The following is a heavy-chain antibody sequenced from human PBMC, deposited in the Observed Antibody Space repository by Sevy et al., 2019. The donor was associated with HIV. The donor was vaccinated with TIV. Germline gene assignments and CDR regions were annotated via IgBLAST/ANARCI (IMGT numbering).Heavy chain of an antibody. CDR3: ARGPVFGSSLTTSWYFDL. Sequence: SETLSLTCTVSGGSISSYYWSWIRQPAGKGLEWIGRIYTSGSTNYNPSLKSRVTMSVDTSKNQFSLKLSSVTAADTAVYYCARGPVFGSSLTTSWYFDLWGRGTLVTVSS. V-gene: IGHV4-4*07. CDR2: IYTSGST. CDR1: GGSISSYY. J-gene: IGHJ2*01. D-gene: IGHD6-13*01.